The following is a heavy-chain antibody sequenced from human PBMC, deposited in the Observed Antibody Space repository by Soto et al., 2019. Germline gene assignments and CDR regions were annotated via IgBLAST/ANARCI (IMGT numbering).Heavy chain of an antibody. V-gene: IGHV3-30-3*01. CDR2: ISYDGSNK. CDR3: ARAGGEDGDTNWCDP. D-gene: IGHD4-17*01. J-gene: IGHJ5*02. Sequence: QVHLEESGGGVVQPGRSLRLSCAASGFTFSTYAMHWVRQAPGNGLEWVAVISYDGSNKYYADSVKGRFTISRDNSKNTLYVQMNSLRTEDTAVYYCARAGGEDGDTNWCDPWGQGTLVTVSS. CDR1: GFTFSTYA.